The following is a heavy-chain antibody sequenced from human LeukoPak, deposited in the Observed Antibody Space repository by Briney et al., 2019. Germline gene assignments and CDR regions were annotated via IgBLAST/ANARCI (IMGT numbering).Heavy chain of an antibody. CDR2: IYYSGST. V-gene: IGHV4-39*01. D-gene: IGHD3-22*01. CDR1: GGSISSSSYY. J-gene: IGHJ3*02. CDR3: ARHDSSGPYNAFDI. Sequence: SETLSLTCTVSGGSISSSSYYWGWIRQPPGKGLEWIGSIYYSGSTYYNPSLKSRVTIAVDTSKNQFSLKLSSVTAADTAVYYCARHDSSGPYNAFDIWGQGTMVTVSS.